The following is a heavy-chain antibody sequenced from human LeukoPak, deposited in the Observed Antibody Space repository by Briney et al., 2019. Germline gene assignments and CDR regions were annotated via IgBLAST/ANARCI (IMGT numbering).Heavy chain of an antibody. CDR3: AKGATRIAVADIIDY. J-gene: IGHJ4*02. Sequence: TGGSLRLSCAASGFTFSDYYMSWVRQAPGKGLEWVSAISGSGGSTYYADSVKGRFTISRDNSKNTLYLQMNSLRAEDTAVYYCAKGATRIAVADIIDYWGQGTLVTVSS. CDR1: GFTFSDYY. D-gene: IGHD6-19*01. CDR2: ISGSGGST. V-gene: IGHV3-23*01.